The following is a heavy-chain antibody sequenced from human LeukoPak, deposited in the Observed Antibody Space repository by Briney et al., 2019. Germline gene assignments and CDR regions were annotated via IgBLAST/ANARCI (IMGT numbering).Heavy chain of an antibody. CDR1: GGSFSGYY. CDR2: INHSGGT. V-gene: IGHV4-34*01. D-gene: IGHD6-13*01. J-gene: IGHJ4*02. CDR3: ARAGANGIEAAGSLRY. Sequence: PSETLSLTCAVYGGSFSGYYWNWIRQPPRKGLEWIGEINHSGGTNYNPSLKSRVTISVDTSKNQFSLNLSSVTAADTAVYYCARAGANGIEAAGSLRYWGQGTLVTVSS.